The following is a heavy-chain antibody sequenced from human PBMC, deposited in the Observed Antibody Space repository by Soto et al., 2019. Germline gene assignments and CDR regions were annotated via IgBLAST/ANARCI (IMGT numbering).Heavy chain of an antibody. CDR3: ATSPVVWGTTSRGY. CDR2: IKQDGSEK. V-gene: IGHV3-7*01. Sequence: EVQLVESGGGLVQPGGSLRLSCAASGFTFSSYWMSWVRQAPGKGLEGVANIKQDGSEKYYVDSVKGRFTNSRDNAKNSPYLQMNSLRAEDTAVYYCATSPVVWGTTSRGYWGQGTLVTVSS. CDR1: GFTFSSYW. J-gene: IGHJ4*02. D-gene: IGHD1-7*01.